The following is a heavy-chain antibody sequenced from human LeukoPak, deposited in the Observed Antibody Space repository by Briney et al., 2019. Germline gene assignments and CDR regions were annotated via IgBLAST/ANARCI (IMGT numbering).Heavy chain of an antibody. D-gene: IGHD3-3*01. Sequence: PSETLSLTCTVSGGSISSGDYYWSWIRQPPGKGLEWIGGISSSGNTYYNPSLKSRITISIDTSKNHFSLKLSSVTAADTAVYYCARLGAGPTYYDFWSGYSSFYFDYWGQGTLVTVSS. CDR3: ARLGAGPTYYDFWSGYSSFYFDY. CDR1: GGSISSGDYY. CDR2: ISSSGNT. J-gene: IGHJ4*02. V-gene: IGHV4-39*02.